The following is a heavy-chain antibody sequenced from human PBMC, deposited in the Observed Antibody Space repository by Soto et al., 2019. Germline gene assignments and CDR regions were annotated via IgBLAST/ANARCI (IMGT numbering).Heavy chain of an antibody. D-gene: IGHD6-19*01. Sequence: EVRLVESGGALVQPGGSLRLSCAASGFTFSSYEMTWVRQAPGRGLEWVSYISDSGHTIHYGDSVKGRFTISRDNAKNSLHLQMNSLTVEDTAVYYCARIGAGGWDVPFVFWGQGTLVTVSS. J-gene: IGHJ4*02. CDR1: GFTFSSYE. CDR3: ARIGAGGWDVPFVF. CDR2: ISDSGHTI. V-gene: IGHV3-48*03.